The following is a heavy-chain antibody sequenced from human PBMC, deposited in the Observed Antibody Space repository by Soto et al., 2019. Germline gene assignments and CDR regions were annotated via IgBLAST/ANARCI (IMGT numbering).Heavy chain of an antibody. Sequence: SETLSLTCAVYGGSYSGYYWSWIRQPPGKGLEWIGEINHSGSTNYNPSLKSRVTISVDTSKNQFSLKLSSVTAADTAVYYCARGREKYNWKGNRFDPWGQGTLVTVSS. D-gene: IGHD1-20*01. J-gene: IGHJ5*02. CDR3: ARGREKYNWKGNRFDP. V-gene: IGHV4-34*01. CDR1: GGSYSGYY. CDR2: INHSGST.